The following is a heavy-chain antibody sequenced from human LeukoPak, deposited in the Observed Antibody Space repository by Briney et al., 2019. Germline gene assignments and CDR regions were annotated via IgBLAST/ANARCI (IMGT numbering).Heavy chain of an antibody. CDR2: IFANGDIT. V-gene: IGHV3-64D*09. Sequence: GGSLRLSCSASGFTFSTYPMHWVRQAPGKGLEYVSTIFANGDITSYAASVKGRFTTSRDNSKKTLYLQMSSLRAEDTAAYYCVKAPSDGLDVWGQGATVTVSS. CDR1: GFTFSTYP. CDR3: VKAPSDGLDV. J-gene: IGHJ6*02.